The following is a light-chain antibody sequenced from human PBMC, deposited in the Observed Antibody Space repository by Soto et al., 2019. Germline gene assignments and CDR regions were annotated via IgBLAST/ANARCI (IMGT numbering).Light chain of an antibody. J-gene: IGLJ1*01. CDR3: SSYTSSSTRV. V-gene: IGLV2-14*01. Sequence: QSALTQPASVSGSPGQSITISCTGTSSDVGNYNYVSWYQQYPGRVPKLMIYEVSNRPSGVSNRFSGSKSGNTASLTISGLQAEDEADYYCSSYTSSSTRVFGTGTKLTVL. CDR1: SSDVGNYNY. CDR2: EVS.